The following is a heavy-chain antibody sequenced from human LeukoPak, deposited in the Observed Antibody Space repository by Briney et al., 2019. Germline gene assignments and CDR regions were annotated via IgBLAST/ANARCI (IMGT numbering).Heavy chain of an antibody. V-gene: IGHV4-39*07. D-gene: IGHD1-26*01. Sequence: SETLSLTCTVSGGSISSSSYYWGWIRQPPGKGLEWIGSIYYSGSTYYNPSLKSRVTISVDTSKNQFSLKLSSVTAADTAVYYCARDLLRATPYFQHWGQGTLVTVSS. CDR2: IYYSGST. J-gene: IGHJ1*01. CDR1: GGSISSSSYY. CDR3: ARDLLRATPYFQH.